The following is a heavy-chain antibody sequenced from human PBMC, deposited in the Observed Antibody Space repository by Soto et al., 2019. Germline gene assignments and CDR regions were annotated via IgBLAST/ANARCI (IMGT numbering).Heavy chain of an antibody. Sequence: RGSLRLSCAASGFTFSSYSMNWVRQAPGKGLEWVSYISSSSSTIYYADSVKGRFTISRDNAKNSLYLQMNSLGAEDTAVYYCARDSDRGYWFGPFDYWGQGTLVTVSS. D-gene: IGHD3-10*01. V-gene: IGHV3-48*01. J-gene: IGHJ4*02. CDR3: ARDSDRGYWFGPFDY. CDR1: GFTFSSYS. CDR2: ISSSSSTI.